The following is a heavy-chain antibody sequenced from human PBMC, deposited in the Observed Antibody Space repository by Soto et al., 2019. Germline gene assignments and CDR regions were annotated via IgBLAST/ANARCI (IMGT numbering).Heavy chain of an antibody. D-gene: IGHD3-22*01. CDR2: IWYDGSNK. Sequence: QVQMVESGGGVVQPGRSLRLSCAASGFTFSSDGMHWVRQAPGKGLEWVAVIWYDGSNKYYADSVKGRFTISRDNSKNTLYLQMNSRRAEDTAVYYCAGMYYHDSSGYPNWFDPWGQGTLVTVSS. CDR1: GFTFSSDG. J-gene: IGHJ5*02. V-gene: IGHV3-33*01. CDR3: AGMYYHDSSGYPNWFDP.